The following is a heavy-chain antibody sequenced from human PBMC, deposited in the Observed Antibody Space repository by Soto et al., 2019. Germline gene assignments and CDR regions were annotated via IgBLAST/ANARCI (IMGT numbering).Heavy chain of an antibody. J-gene: IGHJ4*02. D-gene: IGHD3-10*01. CDR1: GGSISSYY. Sequence: QVQLQESGPGLVKPSETLSLTCTVSGGSISSYYWTWIRQPPGKGLEWIGFMYNSGSTHYNPSLKSRVTISLETSKHQFSLSLRSVTAADTAVYYCASMGYHYGSGSYPLDYWGQGTLVTVSS. V-gene: IGHV4-59*08. CDR3: ASMGYHYGSGSYPLDY. CDR2: MYNSGST.